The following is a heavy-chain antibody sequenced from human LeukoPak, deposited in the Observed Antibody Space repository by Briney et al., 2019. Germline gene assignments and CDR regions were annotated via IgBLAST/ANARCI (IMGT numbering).Heavy chain of an antibody. J-gene: IGHJ5*02. CDR1: GGSFSGYY. CDR3: ARGGLSIAYYYGSGSYYSSWFDP. D-gene: IGHD3-10*01. Sequence: SETLSLTCAVSGGSFSGYYWSWIRQPPGKGLEWIGEINHSGSTNYNPSLKSRVTISVDTSKNQFSLKLSSVTAADTAVYYCARGGLSIAYYYGSGSYYSSWFDPWGQGTLVTVSS. CDR2: INHSGST. V-gene: IGHV4-34*01.